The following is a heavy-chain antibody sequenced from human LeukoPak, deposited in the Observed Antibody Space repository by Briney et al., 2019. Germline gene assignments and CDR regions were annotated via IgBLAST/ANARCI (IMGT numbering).Heavy chain of an antibody. V-gene: IGHV1-8*01. CDR2: MNPNSGNT. Sequence: ASVKVSCKASGYTFTSYDINWVRQATGQGLEWMGWMNPNSGNTGYARKFQGRVTMTRNTSISTAYMELSSLRSEDTAVYYCARGPVPSIFGVVRGTLDYWGQGTLVTVSS. CDR1: GYTFTSYD. J-gene: IGHJ4*02. CDR3: ARGPVPSIFGVVRGTLDY. D-gene: IGHD3-3*01.